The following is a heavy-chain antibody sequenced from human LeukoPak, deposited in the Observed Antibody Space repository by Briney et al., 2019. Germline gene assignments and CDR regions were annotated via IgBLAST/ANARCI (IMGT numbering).Heavy chain of an antibody. V-gene: IGHV4-39*07. CDR2: MYYSGGT. D-gene: IGHD3-22*01. Sequence: SETLSLTCTVSGGSVSSNRYYWGWIRQPPGKGLEWIGSMYYSGGTYYNPSLKSRVTISADTYKNQFSLKPSSVTAADTALYYCARDPDYYDDSGYTWGQGTLVTVSS. CDR1: GGSVSSNRYY. J-gene: IGHJ5*02. CDR3: ARDPDYYDDSGYT.